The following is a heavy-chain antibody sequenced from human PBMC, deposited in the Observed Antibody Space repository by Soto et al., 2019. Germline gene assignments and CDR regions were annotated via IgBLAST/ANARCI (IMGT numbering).Heavy chain of an antibody. CDR3: ARSREGGWYAFDI. D-gene: IGHD6-13*01. J-gene: IGHJ3*02. V-gene: IGHV3-33*01. CDR1: GFTFSSYG. CDR2: LWFDGSNK. Sequence: QVQLVESGGGVVQPGRSLRLSCAASGFTFSSYGMHWVRQAPGKGLEWVAGLWFDGSNKYHAESVKGRFTISRDNSQNTLYLQMNSLRVEDTAVHYCARSREGGWYAFDIWGRGTMVTVSS.